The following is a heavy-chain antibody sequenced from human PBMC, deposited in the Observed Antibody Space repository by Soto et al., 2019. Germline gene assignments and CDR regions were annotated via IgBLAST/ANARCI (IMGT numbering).Heavy chain of an antibody. CDR3: ARTHSGSYYLDY. CDR2: IYYSGST. Sequence: SETLSLTCTVSGGSIGSGGYYWSWIRQHPGKGLEWIGYIYYSGSTYYNPSLKSRVTISVGTSKNQFSLKLSSVTAADTAVYYCARTHSGSYYLDYWGQGTLVTVSS. D-gene: IGHD1-26*01. CDR1: GGSIGSGGYY. V-gene: IGHV4-31*03. J-gene: IGHJ4*02.